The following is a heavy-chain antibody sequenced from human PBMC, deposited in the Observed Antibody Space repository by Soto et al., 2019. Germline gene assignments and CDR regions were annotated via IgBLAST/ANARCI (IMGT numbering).Heavy chain of an antibody. Sequence: XGCLRLSCEACGFTLRNYAMTWIRQAPGKGLEWVSLISANDVGTYYAESVKTRFTISTDQSRNTVYLQMDSLRADDTAIYYCAKAKHDYNWDNRPPFDYWGQGTLVTVPS. D-gene: IGHD1-20*01. CDR1: GFTLRNYA. CDR2: ISANDVGT. CDR3: AKAKHDYNWDNRPPFDY. V-gene: IGHV3-23*01. J-gene: IGHJ4*02.